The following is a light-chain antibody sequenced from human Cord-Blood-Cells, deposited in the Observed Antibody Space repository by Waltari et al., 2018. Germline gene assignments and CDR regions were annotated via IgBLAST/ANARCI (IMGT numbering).Light chain of an antibody. V-gene: IGKV4-1*01. CDR2: WAS. J-gene: IGKJ2*03. Sequence: DIVMTQSPDSIAVSLGERATINCKSSQSVLYSSNNKNYLAWYQQKPGQPPKLLIYWASTRESGVHDRFSGSGSGTDFTLTISSLQAEDVAVYYCQQYYSTMYSFGQGTKLEIK. CDR1: QSVLYSSNNKNY. CDR3: QQYYSTMYS.